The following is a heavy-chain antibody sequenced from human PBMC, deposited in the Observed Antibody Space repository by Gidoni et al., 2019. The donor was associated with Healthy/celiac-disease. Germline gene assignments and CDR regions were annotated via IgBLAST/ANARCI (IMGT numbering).Heavy chain of an antibody. CDR2: IISSSSYI. CDR3: ARDSAAMVTGYYYYGMDV. J-gene: IGHJ6*02. V-gene: IGHV3-21*01. CDR1: GFTFSSYS. D-gene: IGHD5-18*01. Sequence: EVQLVASGGGLVKPGGSLRLSCAASGFTFSSYSRNWFRQAPGKGLEWVSSIISSSSYIYYAASVKGRFTISRDNAKNSLYLQMNSLRAEYTAVYYCARDSAAMVTGYYYYGMDVWGQGTTVTVSS.